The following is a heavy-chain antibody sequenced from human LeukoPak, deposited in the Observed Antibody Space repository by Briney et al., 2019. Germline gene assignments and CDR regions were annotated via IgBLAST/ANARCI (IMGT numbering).Heavy chain of an antibody. V-gene: IGHV3-23*01. D-gene: IGHD3-16*01. CDR3: AKSMGELSPDDAFDI. J-gene: IGHJ3*02. CDR2: VSGSGVST. CDR1: AFTFSNYA. Sequence: PGGSLRPSCAASAFTFSNYAMTWVRQGPGKGLEWVSGVSGSGVSTYYADSVKGRFTISRDNSKNTLYLQMNSLRAEDTAVYYCAKSMGELSPDDAFDIWGQGTMVTVSS.